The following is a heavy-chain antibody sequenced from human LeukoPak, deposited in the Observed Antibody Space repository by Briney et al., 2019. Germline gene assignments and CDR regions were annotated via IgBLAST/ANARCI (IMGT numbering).Heavy chain of an antibody. Sequence: PSETLSLTCAVYGGSFSNYYWSWIRQPPGKGLEWIGEINHSGSTNYNPSLKSRVTISVDTSKNQFSLKLTSVTAADTAVYYCARNLVGAKAFDIWGQGTMVTVSS. J-gene: IGHJ3*02. CDR3: ARNLVGAKAFDI. D-gene: IGHD1-26*01. V-gene: IGHV4-34*01. CDR1: GGSFSNYY. CDR2: INHSGST.